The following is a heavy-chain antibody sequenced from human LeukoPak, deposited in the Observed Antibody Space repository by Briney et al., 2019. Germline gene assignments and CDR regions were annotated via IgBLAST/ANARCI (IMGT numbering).Heavy chain of an antibody. CDR1: GFTFSSYA. V-gene: IGHV3-30*04. CDR3: AREGSSSHFDY. D-gene: IGHD6-6*01. Sequence: GGSLRLSCAASGFTFSSYAMHWVRQALGKGLEWVAVISYDGSNKYYADSVKGRFTISRDNSKNTLYLQMNSLRAEDTAVYYCAREGSSSHFDYWGQGTLVTVSS. CDR2: ISYDGSNK. J-gene: IGHJ4*02.